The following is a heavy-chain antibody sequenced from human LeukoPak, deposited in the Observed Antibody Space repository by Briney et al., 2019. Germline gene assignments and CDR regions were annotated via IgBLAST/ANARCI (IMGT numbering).Heavy chain of an antibody. Sequence: GGSLRLSCAASGFTFRSYAMHWVRQAPGKGLEWVAVTSYDGSNKFYADSVKGRFTISRDNSKNTLYMQMNSLRAEDTAVYYCARDPVRVGLITRAGGHYFDYWGQGTLVTVSS. CDR2: TSYDGSNK. J-gene: IGHJ4*02. D-gene: IGHD3-22*01. CDR1: GFTFRSYA. V-gene: IGHV3-30-3*01. CDR3: ARDPVRVGLITRAGGHYFDY.